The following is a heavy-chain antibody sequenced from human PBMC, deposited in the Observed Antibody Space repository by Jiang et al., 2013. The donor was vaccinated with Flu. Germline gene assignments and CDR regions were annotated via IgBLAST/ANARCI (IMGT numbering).Heavy chain of an antibody. CDR1: GASIGTYH. CDR3: ARFGASSWYLAGFDP. D-gene: IGHD6-13*01. J-gene: IGHJ5*02. V-gene: IGHV4-59*01. CDR2: IYYSGST. Sequence: SLTCTVSGASIGTYHWSWIRQPPGKGLEWIGYIYYSGSTIYNPSLKSRLSLSVDTSKNQFFLRLSSVTAADTAVYYCARFGASSWYLAGFDPWGQGTLVTVSS.